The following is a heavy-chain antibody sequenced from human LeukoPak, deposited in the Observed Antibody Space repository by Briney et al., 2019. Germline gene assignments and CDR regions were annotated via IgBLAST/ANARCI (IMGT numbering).Heavy chain of an antibody. V-gene: IGHV5-51*01. CDR1: GYSFTSYW. D-gene: IGHD2-2*03. CDR2: IYPGGSDT. CDR3: ARHSPGYCSSTSCNWFDP. J-gene: IGHJ5*02. Sequence: GESLKISCKGSGYSFTSYWIGWVRQMPGKGLEWMGIIYPGGSDTRYSPSFQGQVTISADKSISTAYLQWSSLKASDTAMYYCARHSPGYCSSTSCNWFDPWGQGTLVTVSS.